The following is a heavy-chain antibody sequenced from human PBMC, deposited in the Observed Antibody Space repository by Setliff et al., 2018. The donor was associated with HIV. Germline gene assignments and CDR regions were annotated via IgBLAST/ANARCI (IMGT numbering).Heavy chain of an antibody. CDR3: VRGPPYGGLADYFDY. J-gene: IGHJ4*02. Sequence: GGSLRLSCAASGFRFDDYAMHWVRQAPGKGLEWVSGISWSSGNVGSADSAKGRFTASRDNAKSSLYLQMNSLRAEDTAVYYCVRGPPYGGLADYFDYWGQGALVTVSS. CDR1: GFRFDDYA. D-gene: IGHD3-10*01. CDR2: ISWSSGNV. V-gene: IGHV3-9*01.